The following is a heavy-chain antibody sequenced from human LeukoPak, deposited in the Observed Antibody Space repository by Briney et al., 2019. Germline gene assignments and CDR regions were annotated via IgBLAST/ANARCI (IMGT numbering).Heavy chain of an antibody. CDR1: GFTFSSYG. J-gene: IGHJ4*02. D-gene: IGHD2-15*01. CDR2: IKQDGSEK. Sequence: PGGSLRLSCAASGFTFSSYGMHWVRQAPGKGLEWVANIKQDGSEKYYVDSVKGRFTISRDNAQNSLYLQMNSLRAEDTAVYYCARRYFDYWGQGTLVTVSS. CDR3: ARRYFDY. V-gene: IGHV3-7*01.